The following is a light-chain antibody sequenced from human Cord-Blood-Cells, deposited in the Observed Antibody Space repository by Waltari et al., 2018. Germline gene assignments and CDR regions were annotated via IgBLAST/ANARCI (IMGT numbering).Light chain of an antibody. CDR2: EVS. Sequence: QSALTQPPSASGSPGQSVTISCTGTSSDVGGYNYVSWYQQHPGKAPKLMIYEVSKRPSVVPDRFSGSKSGNTASLTVSWLQAEDEADYYCSSYAGSNNVVFGGGTKLTVL. CDR3: SSYAGSNNVV. J-gene: IGLJ2*01. V-gene: IGLV2-8*01. CDR1: SSDVGGYNY.